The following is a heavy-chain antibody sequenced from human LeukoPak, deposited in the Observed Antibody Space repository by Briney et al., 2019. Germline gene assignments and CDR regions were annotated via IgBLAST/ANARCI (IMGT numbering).Heavy chain of an antibody. D-gene: IGHD1-14*01. CDR1: GFTFSNYG. CDR2: IRYDGNNK. Sequence: GGSLRLSCGASGFTFSNYGMLWVCQAPGKGLEWVAFIRYDGNNKLYADSMKGRFTISRDNSKNTLYLHINSLRAEDTAVYYCVKDNPLDYWGQGTLVTVSS. CDR3: VKDNPLDY. J-gene: IGHJ4*02. V-gene: IGHV3-30*02.